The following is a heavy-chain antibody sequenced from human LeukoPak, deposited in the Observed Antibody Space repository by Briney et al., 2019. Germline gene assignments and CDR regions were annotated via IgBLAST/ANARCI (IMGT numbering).Heavy chain of an antibody. D-gene: IGHD4-23*01. V-gene: IGHV3-48*03. CDR1: GFTFSSYE. Sequence: PGGSLRLSCAASGFTFSSYEMNWVRQAPGKGLEWVSYISSSGSTISFADSVKGRFTISRDSAKNSLYLQMNSLRAEDTAVYYCARLDYGGNSGLRYWGQGTLVTVSS. CDR3: ARLDYGGNSGLRY. J-gene: IGHJ4*02. CDR2: ISSSGSTI.